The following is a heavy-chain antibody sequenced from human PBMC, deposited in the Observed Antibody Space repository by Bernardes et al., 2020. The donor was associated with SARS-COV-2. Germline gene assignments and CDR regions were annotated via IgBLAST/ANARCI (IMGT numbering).Heavy chain of an antibody. CDR3: AKTPWNTWDQWVVRYFDQ. Sequence: GGSLRLSCAASGFIFSSYVMSWVRQAPGKGLEWVSAISGSGDEAYYADSVEGRFFISRDNSQNTLYLEVNSLRAEDTGVYYCAKTPWNTWDQWVVRYFDQWGQGTLVTVSS. CDR1: GFIFSSYV. V-gene: IGHV3-23*01. D-gene: IGHD6-19*01. CDR2: ISGSGDEA. J-gene: IGHJ4*02.